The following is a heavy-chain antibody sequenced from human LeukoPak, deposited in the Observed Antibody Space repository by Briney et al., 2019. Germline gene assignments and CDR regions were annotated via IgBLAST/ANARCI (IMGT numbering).Heavy chain of an antibody. D-gene: IGHD6-6*01. V-gene: IGHV3-23*01. Sequence: PGGSLSLSCAASGFTSNNFGMAWVRQAPGKGPEWVSTISGDGRNTHYADSVKGRFAISRDNSMSMLFLQMSSLRVEDTALYYCAKDVGGSSFFDYWGQGISVTVSS. J-gene: IGHJ4*02. CDR1: GFTSNNFG. CDR2: ISGDGRNT. CDR3: AKDVGGSSFFDY.